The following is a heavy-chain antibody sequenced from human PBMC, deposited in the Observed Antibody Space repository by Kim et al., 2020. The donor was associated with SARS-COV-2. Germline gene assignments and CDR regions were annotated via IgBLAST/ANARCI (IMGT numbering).Heavy chain of an antibody. CDR2: IYYSGST. CDR1: GGSISSSSYY. Sequence: SETLSLTCTVSGGSISSSSYYWGWIRQPPGKGLEWIGSIYYSGSTYYNPSLKSRVTISVDTSKNQFSLKLSSVTAADTAVYYCARVLYSSSSLFDPWGQGTLVTVSS. D-gene: IGHD6-6*01. CDR3: ARVLYSSSSLFDP. V-gene: IGHV4-39*07. J-gene: IGHJ5*02.